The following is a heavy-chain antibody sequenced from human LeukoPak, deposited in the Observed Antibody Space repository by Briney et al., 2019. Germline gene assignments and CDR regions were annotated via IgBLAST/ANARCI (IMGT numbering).Heavy chain of an antibody. D-gene: IGHD3-16*01. J-gene: IGHJ4*02. CDR1: GFTFSSYD. CDR2: IGTAGDT. CDR3: ARAGGHLHFDY. Sequence: GGSLRLSCAASGFTFSSYDMHWVRQATGKGLEWVSAIGTAGDTYYPGSVKGRFTISRENAKNSLYLQMNSLRAGDTAVYYCARAGGHLHFDYWGQGTLVTVSS. V-gene: IGHV3-13*01.